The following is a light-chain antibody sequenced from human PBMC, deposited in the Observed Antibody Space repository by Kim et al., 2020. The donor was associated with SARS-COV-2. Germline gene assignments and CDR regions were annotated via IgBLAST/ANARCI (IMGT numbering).Light chain of an antibody. J-gene: IGLJ1*01. CDR3: AAWDDSLNGYV. CDR2: SNK. V-gene: IGLV1-44*01. CDR1: SSNIGSNT. Sequence: GHRVTISWSGSSSNIGSNTVNWYQQLPGTAPKLLIYSNKQRPSGVPDRFSGSKSGTSASLAISGLQSEDEADYYCAAWDDSLNGYVFGTGTKVTVL.